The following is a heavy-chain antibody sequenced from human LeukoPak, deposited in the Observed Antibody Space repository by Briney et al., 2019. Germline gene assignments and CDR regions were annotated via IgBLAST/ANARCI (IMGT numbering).Heavy chain of an antibody. CDR3: ARDRYYYGSRSYYFDY. D-gene: IGHD3-10*01. J-gene: IGHJ4*02. CDR1: GGSISSYY. V-gene: IGHV4-59*01. CDR2: IYYSGST. Sequence: SESLSLTCIVSGGSISSYYWNWIRQPPGKGLEWIGYIYYSGSTNYNPSLKSRVTISVDTSKNQFSLKLSSVTAADTAVYYCARDRYYYGSRSYYFDYWGQGTLVTVSS.